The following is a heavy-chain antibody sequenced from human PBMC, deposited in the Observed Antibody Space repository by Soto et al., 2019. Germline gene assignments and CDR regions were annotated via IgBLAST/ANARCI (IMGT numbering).Heavy chain of an antibody. CDR1: GYSFISYW. Sequence: GESLKISCKGSGYSFISYWIVWVRQMPGKGLEYMGIIYPGDSDTRYSPSFQGQVTISADKSISTAYPQWSSLKASDTAMYYCARRSTYCSSSGCYFDYWGQGIPVTVSS. D-gene: IGHD2-2*01. CDR2: IYPGDSDT. V-gene: IGHV5-51*01. J-gene: IGHJ4*02. CDR3: ARRSTYCSSSGCYFDY.